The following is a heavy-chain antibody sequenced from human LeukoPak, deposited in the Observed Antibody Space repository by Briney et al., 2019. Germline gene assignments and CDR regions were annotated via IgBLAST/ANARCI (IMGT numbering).Heavy chain of an antibody. V-gene: IGHV3-48*03. Sequence: GSLRLSCAGSGFTFTNYEMNWVRQAPGKGLGWVSYISSSGSSVYYADSVKGRFTIFRDNGKNSVYLQMNSLRGEDTAVYYCASQWFGDFYFDYWGQGTLVTLYS. CDR3: ASQWFGDFYFDY. CDR2: ISSSGSSV. J-gene: IGHJ4*02. D-gene: IGHD3-10*01. CDR1: GFTFTNYE.